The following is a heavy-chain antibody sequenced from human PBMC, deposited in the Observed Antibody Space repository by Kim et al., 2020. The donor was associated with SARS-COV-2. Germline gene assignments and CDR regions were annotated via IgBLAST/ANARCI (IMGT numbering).Heavy chain of an antibody. D-gene: IGHD3-22*01. J-gene: IGHJ4*02. Sequence: VKGRFTISRDNAKNTLYLQMNGLRTEDTAVYYCARVGGYDRSGYYAYFRSWGQGTLVPVSS. V-gene: IGHV3-74*01. CDR3: ARVGGYDRSGYYAYFRS.